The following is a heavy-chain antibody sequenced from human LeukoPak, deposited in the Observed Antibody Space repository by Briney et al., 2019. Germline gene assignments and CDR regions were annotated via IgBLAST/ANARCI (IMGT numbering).Heavy chain of an antibody. CDR2: IRYDGSTK. J-gene: IGHJ4*02. CDR3: AKSPGKYGDYGGVDY. CDR1: GFTFSTYG. V-gene: IGHV3-30*02. Sequence: GGSLRLSCAASGFTFSTYGMHWDRQATGKGLEWVAFIRYDGSTKYYADSVKGRFTISRDNSKNPISRDISKNTLYLQMKSLRAEDSAVYYCAKSPGKYGDYGGVDYWGQGTLVTVSS. D-gene: IGHD4-17*01.